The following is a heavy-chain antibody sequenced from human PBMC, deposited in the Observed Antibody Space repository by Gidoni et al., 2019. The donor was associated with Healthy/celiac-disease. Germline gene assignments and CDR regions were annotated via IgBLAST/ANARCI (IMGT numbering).Heavy chain of an antibody. Sequence: EVQLVESGGGLVQPGGSLRLSCAASGFTSSSYSMNWVRQAPGKGLEWVSYISSSSSTIYYADSVKGRFTISRDNAKNSLYLQMNSLRDEDTAVYYCAREGVGYDSSGCIDYWGQGTLVTVSS. CDR1: GFTSSSYS. CDR3: AREGVGYDSSGCIDY. CDR2: ISSSSSTI. J-gene: IGHJ4*02. D-gene: IGHD3-22*01. V-gene: IGHV3-48*02.